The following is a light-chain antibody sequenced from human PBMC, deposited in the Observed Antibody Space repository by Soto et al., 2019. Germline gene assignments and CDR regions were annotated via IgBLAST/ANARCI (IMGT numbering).Light chain of an antibody. V-gene: IGKV1-12*01. J-gene: IGKJ3*01. Sequence: DIQMTQSPSSVSASVGDRVTITCRASQGISGYLLWFQQKPGKAPKLLIYGASTLQSGVPSRFSGSGSGTDFNLTITSLQPEDFATYYCQQANSYPRTFGHGTKVDFK. CDR1: QGISGY. CDR3: QQANSYPRT. CDR2: GAS.